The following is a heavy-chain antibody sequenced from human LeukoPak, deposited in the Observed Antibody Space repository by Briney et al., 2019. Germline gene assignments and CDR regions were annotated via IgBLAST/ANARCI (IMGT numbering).Heavy chain of an antibody. D-gene: IGHD3-22*01. CDR2: IYSGGST. CDR3: ARGGPSGLAYYYDSSGQKNYDY. V-gene: IGHV3-66*01. CDR1: GFTVSSNY. Sequence: GGSLRLSCAASGFTVSSNYMSWVRQAPGKGLEWVSVIYSGGSTYYPDSVKGRFTISRDNSKNTQYLQMDSLRAEDTAVYYCARGGPSGLAYYYDSSGQKNYDYWGQGTLVTVSS. J-gene: IGHJ4*02.